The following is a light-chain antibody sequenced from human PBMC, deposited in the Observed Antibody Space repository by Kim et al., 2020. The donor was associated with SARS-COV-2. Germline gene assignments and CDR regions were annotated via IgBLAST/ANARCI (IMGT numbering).Light chain of an antibody. J-gene: IGKJ4*01. CDR1: QSVSSY. V-gene: IGKV3-11*01. Sequence: LAPGERSTLSCRASQSVSSYLAWYQQKPGQAPRLLIYDASNRATGIPARFSGSGSGTDFTLTISSLEPEDFAVYYCQQRSNWPPTFGGGTKVDIK. CDR2: DAS. CDR3: QQRSNWPPT.